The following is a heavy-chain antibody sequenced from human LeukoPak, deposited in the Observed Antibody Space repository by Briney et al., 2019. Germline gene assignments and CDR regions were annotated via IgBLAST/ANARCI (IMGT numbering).Heavy chain of an antibody. J-gene: IGHJ4*02. Sequence: PSETLSLTCTVSGGAINSYYRSWIRQPPGKGLESIGYIYYSGSTNYNPSLKSRVTISVDRSKNQFSLKLSSVTAADTAVYYCARHGSGSYLGYFDYWGQGTLVTVSS. CDR1: GGAINSYY. V-gene: IGHV4-59*08. CDR3: ARHGSGSYLGYFDY. CDR2: IYYSGST. D-gene: IGHD1-26*01.